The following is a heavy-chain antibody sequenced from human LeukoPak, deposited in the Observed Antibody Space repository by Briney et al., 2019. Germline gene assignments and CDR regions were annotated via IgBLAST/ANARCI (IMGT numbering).Heavy chain of an antibody. CDR2: IRYDGSNK. CDR1: GFTFSSYG. Sequence: GGSLRLSCAASGFTFSSYGMHWVRQAPGKGLEWVAFIRYDGSNKYYADPVKGRFTISRDNSKNTLYLQMNSLRAEDTAVYYCAKDRYYYDSSGYPDYWGQGTLVTVSS. D-gene: IGHD3-22*01. V-gene: IGHV3-30*02. CDR3: AKDRYYYDSSGYPDY. J-gene: IGHJ4*02.